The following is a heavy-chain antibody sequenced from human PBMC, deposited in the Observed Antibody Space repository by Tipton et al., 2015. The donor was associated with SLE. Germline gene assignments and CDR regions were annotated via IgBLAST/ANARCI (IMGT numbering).Heavy chain of an antibody. D-gene: IGHD3-22*01. Sequence: GSLRLSCEASDFIFSMYGMYWVRQAPGKGLEWVAFIRYDSTDKYYADSVRGRFTISRDNSKNTLYLQLNSLRPDDTAVYYCAKNQDNYYDTSGYDYWGQGTLVTVSS. CDR1: DFIFSMYG. CDR3: AKNQDNYYDTSGYDY. CDR2: IRYDSTDK. V-gene: IGHV3-30*02. J-gene: IGHJ4*02.